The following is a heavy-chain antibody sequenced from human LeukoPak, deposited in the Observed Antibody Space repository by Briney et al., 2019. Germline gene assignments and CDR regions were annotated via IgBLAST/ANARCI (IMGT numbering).Heavy chain of an antibody. CDR1: GGSFSGYY. D-gene: IGHD1-26*01. Sequence: PSETLSLTCAVYGGSFSGYYWSWIRQPAGKGLEWIGRIYTSGSTNYNPSLKSRVTMSVDTSKNQFSLKLSSVTAADTAVYYCAREVVGAKDYYYYYMDVWGKGTTVTVSS. CDR3: AREVVGAKDYYYYYMDV. V-gene: IGHV4-4*07. CDR2: IYTSGST. J-gene: IGHJ6*03.